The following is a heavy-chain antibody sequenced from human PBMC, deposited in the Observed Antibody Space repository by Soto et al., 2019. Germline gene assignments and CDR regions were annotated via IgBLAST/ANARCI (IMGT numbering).Heavy chain of an antibody. J-gene: IGHJ5*02. D-gene: IGHD2-8*01. CDR2: ISYDGSHQ. Sequence: PGGSLRLSCAASGFTFRNEGLHWVRQTPGKGLERVAVISYDGSHQVYTDSVKGRFTFSRDYSQNTLYRQMSSLKTEDTAVYYCAIDPKCCTIGSHFLDNWFDPWGQGTLVTVSS. CDR1: GFTFRNEG. CDR3: AIDPKCCTIGSHFLDNWFDP. V-gene: IGHV3-30*03.